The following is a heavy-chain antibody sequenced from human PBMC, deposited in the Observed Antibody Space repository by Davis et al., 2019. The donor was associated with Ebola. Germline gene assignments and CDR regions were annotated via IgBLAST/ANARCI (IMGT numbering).Heavy chain of an antibody. D-gene: IGHD6-13*01. V-gene: IGHV4-39*07. J-gene: IGHJ4*02. CDR1: GGSISSSTYH. CDR2: INHSGST. Sequence: GSLRLSCTVSGGSISSSTYHWGWIRQPPGKGLEWIGEINHSGSTNYNPSLKSRATISVDTSKNQFSLKVNSVTAADTAVYYCARAVAGSSWYGFDSWGQGTLVTVSS. CDR3: ARAVAGSSWYGFDS.